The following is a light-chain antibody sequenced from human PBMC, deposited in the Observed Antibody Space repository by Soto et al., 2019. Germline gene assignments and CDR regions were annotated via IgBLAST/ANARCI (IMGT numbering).Light chain of an antibody. CDR2: DAS. V-gene: IGKV3-11*01. CDR1: QSVSSY. Sequence: EIVLTQSPATLSLSPGERATLSCRASQSVSSYLAWYQQKPGQAPRLLIYDASNRATSIPARFSGSGSGTDFTLIISSLEPEDFAVYYCQQRSNWPFFTFSPGTKVDIK. J-gene: IGKJ3*01. CDR3: QQRSNWPFFT.